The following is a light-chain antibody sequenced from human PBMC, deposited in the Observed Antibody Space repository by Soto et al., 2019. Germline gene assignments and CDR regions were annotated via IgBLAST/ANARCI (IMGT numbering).Light chain of an antibody. J-gene: IGKJ1*01. CDR2: SAS. CDR3: QQSTGWPLT. V-gene: IGKV3-15*01. Sequence: EIVMTQSPATLSVSPGERDTLSCRASQNVYTNVAWYQQRPGQAPRLLTYSASTRATGIPARFSGSGSETEFTLTISALQSEDFAIDYVQQSTGWPLTFCEGTEVEVK. CDR1: QNVYTN.